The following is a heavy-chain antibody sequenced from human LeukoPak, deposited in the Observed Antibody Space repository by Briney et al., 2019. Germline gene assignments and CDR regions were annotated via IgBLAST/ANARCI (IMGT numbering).Heavy chain of an antibody. V-gene: IGHV4-4*02. J-gene: IGHJ4*02. Sequence: SETLSLTCAVSGGSISSSNWWSWVRQPPGKGLEWIGEIYHSGSTNYNPSLKSRVTISVDTSKNQFSLKLSSVTAADTAVYYCARYPSRRYSSSQGFDYWGQGTLVTVSS. CDR2: IYHSGST. D-gene: IGHD6-6*01. CDR3: ARYPSRRYSSSQGFDY. CDR1: GGSISSSNW.